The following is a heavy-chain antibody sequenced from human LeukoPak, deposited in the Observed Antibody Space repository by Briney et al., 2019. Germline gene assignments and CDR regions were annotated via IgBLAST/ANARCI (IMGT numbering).Heavy chain of an antibody. CDR2: INPNSGGT. J-gene: IGHJ6*02. D-gene: IGHD3-22*01. CDR1: GYTFTGYY. Sequence: ASVKVSCKASGYTFTGYYMHWLRQAPGQGLEWMGWINPNSGGTNYAQKFQGRVTMTRDTSISTAYMALSRLRSDDTAVYYCARDRTDSSGYYYYYYGMDVWGQGTTVTVSS. V-gene: IGHV1-2*02. CDR3: ARDRTDSSGYYYYYYGMDV.